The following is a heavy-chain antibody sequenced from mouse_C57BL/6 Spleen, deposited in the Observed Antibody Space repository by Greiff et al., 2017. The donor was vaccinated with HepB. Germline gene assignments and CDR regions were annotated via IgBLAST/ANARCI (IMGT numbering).Heavy chain of an antibody. D-gene: IGHD1-1*01. CDR2: IWSGGST. Sequence: QVQLQQSGPGLVQPSQSLSITCTVSGFSLTSYGVHWVRQSPGKGLECLGVIWSGGSTDYNAAFISRLSISKDNSKSQVFFKMNSLQADDTAIYYCARNFLGDTVVGEYFDVWGTGTTVTVSS. J-gene: IGHJ1*03. V-gene: IGHV2-2*01. CDR3: ARNFLGDTVVGEYFDV. CDR1: GFSLTSYG.